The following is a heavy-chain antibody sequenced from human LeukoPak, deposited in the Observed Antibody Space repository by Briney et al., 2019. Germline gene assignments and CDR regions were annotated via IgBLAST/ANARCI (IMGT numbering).Heavy chain of an antibody. D-gene: IGHD6-6*01. V-gene: IGHV1-2*02. CDR3: ARNRRTYSSSSGDYYYMDV. CDR2: INPNSGGT. J-gene: IGHJ6*03. Sequence: ASVKVSCKASGYTFTGYYMHWVRQAPGQGLEWMGWINPNSGGTNYAQKFQGRVTMTRDTSISTAYMELSRLRSDDTAVYYCARNRRTYSSSSGDYYYMDVWGKGTTVTVSS. CDR1: GYTFTGYY.